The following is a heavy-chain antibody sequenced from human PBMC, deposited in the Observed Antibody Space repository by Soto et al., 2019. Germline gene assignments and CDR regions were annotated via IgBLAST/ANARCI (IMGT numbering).Heavy chain of an antibody. D-gene: IGHD3-9*01. V-gene: IGHV3-11*01. J-gene: IGHJ4*02. Sequence: PGGSLRLSCAASGFTFSDYYMSWIRQAPGKGLEWVSSIGSGIGSAGSAIYYADSVKARFSISRDNAKNSLYLQMDGLRAEDTAVYYCARVYLSGSDIYSPFDSWGQGALVTVSS. CDR1: GFTFSDYY. CDR2: IGSGIGSAGSAI. CDR3: ARVYLSGSDIYSPFDS.